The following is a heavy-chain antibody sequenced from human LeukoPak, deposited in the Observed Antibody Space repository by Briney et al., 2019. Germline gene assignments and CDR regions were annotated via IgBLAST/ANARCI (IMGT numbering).Heavy chain of an antibody. Sequence: GGSLRLSCAASGFTVSSNYMTWVRQAPGKGLEWVSLIYSGGSTYYADSVKGRFTISRDNSKNTLYLQMNSLRAEDTAVYYCARGGVDHYGSGTYYLMYYFDHWGQGALVTVSS. V-gene: IGHV3-66*01. J-gene: IGHJ4*02. CDR2: IYSGGST. CDR3: ARGGVDHYGSGTYYLMYYFDH. CDR1: GFTVSSNY. D-gene: IGHD3-10*01.